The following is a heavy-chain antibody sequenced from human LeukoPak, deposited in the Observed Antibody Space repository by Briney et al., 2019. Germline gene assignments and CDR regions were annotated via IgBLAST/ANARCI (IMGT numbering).Heavy chain of an antibody. CDR2: ISYDGSNK. Sequence: GGSLRLSCAASGFTFSSYGMHWVRQAPGKGLEWVAVISYDGSNKYYADSVKGRFTISRDNSKNTLYLQMNSLRVEDTAIYYCAKDPNGDYIGAFDFWGRGTMVTVSS. V-gene: IGHV3-30*18. D-gene: IGHD2-21*02. J-gene: IGHJ3*01. CDR3: AKDPNGDYIGAFDF. CDR1: GFTFSSYG.